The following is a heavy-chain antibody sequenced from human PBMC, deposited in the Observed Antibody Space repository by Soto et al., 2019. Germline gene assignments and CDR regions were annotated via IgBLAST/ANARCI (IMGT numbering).Heavy chain of an antibody. Sequence: PGGSLRLSCAASGCTFSSYWMSWVRQAPGKGLEWVANIKQDGSEKYYVDSVKGRFTISRDNAKNSLYLQMNSLRAEDTAVYYCARNGRSYDILTAYYRNGAMGYWGKGTLVTVSS. CDR1: GCTFSSYW. J-gene: IGHJ4*02. V-gene: IGHV3-7*01. D-gene: IGHD3-9*01. CDR3: ARNGRSYDILTAYYRNGAMGY. CDR2: IKQDGSEK.